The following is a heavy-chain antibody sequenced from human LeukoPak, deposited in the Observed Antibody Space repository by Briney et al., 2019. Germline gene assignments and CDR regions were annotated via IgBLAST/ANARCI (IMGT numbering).Heavy chain of an antibody. D-gene: IGHD2-2*01. CDR3: ARVAAPSWYERFTGRAYWFDP. CDR1: GFDFSNYW. CDR2: IKQDGSEK. Sequence: GGSLRLSCGASGFDFSNYWMYWVRQAPGKGLEWVANIKQDGSEKYYVDSVRGRFTISRDNAKNSLSLQMNSLRAEDTAVYYCARVAAPSWYERFTGRAYWFDPWGQGTLVTVSS. J-gene: IGHJ5*02. V-gene: IGHV3-7*03.